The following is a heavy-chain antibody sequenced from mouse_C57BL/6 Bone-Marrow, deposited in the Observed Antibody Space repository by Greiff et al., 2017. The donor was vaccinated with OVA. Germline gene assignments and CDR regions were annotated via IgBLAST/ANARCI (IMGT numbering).Heavy chain of an antibody. CDR3: ARDLGGSSPFAY. CDR2: ISDGGSYI. V-gene: IGHV5-4*01. J-gene: IGHJ3*01. Sequence: EVKLMESGGGLVKPGGSLKLSCAASGFTFSSYAMSWVRQTLEKRLEWVATISDGGSYIYYPDNVKGRFTIFRDNAKNNLYRQRSHLKYEDTAMYYCARDLGGSSPFAYWGQGTLVTVSA. CDR1: GFTFSSYA. D-gene: IGHD1-1*01.